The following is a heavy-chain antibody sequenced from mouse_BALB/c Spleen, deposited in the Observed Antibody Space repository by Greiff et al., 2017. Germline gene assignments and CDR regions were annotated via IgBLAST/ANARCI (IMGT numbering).Heavy chain of an antibody. CDR2: IWSGGST. CDR3: ARNYYGSSHYYAMDY. CDR1: GLSLTSYG. J-gene: IGHJ4*01. D-gene: IGHD1-1*01. Sequence: QVHVKQSGPGLVQPSQSLSITCTVSGLSLTSYGVHSVRQSPGKGLEWLGVIWSGGSTDYNAAFISRLSISKDNSKSQVFFKMNSLQANDTAIYYCARNYYGSSHYYAMDYWGQGTSVTVSS. V-gene: IGHV2-2*02.